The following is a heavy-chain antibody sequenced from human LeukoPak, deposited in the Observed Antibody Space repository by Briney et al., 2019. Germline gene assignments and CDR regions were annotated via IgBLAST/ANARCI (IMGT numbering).Heavy chain of an antibody. D-gene: IGHD3-22*01. CDR1: GYTFTGYY. Sequence: SVKVSCKASGYTFTGYYMHWVRQAPGQGLEWMGGIIPIFGTANYAQKFQGRVTITADKSTSTAYMELSSLRSEDTAVYYCARARENYYDSSGYWAYWGQGTLVTVSS. CDR3: ARARENYYDSSGYWAY. V-gene: IGHV1-69*06. J-gene: IGHJ4*02. CDR2: IIPIFGTA.